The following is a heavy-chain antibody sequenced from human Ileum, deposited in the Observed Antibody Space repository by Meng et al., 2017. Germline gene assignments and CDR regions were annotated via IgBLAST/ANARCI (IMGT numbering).Heavy chain of an antibody. CDR1: GFTFTNSW. CDR2: INGDGSKK. D-gene: IGHD4-23*01. V-gene: IGHV3-7*01. CDR3: ARESPGYGGNSL. J-gene: IGHJ4*02. Sequence: GGSLRLSCAASGFTFTNSWMTWVRQAPGKGLEWVANINGDGSKKGYVASVMGRFTISRDNAKNSLYLQMNSLGAEDTAVYYCARESPGYGGNSLWGQGTLAIFSS.